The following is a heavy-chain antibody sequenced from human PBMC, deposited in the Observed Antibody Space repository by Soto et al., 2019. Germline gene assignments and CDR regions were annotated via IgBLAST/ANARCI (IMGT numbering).Heavy chain of an antibody. V-gene: IGHV3-30*18. J-gene: IGHJ4*02. CDR2: ISDDGSNK. CDR3: PKFDSSPSDFAY. Sequence: GGSLGLSYAASMLTFSSYGMHRVRQGPGRGLDRVAVISDDGSNKSYADSVKGRFTISRDNTKNTLYLQMNSLRAEDTAVYYCPKFDSSPSDFAYRGQRILVTVSS. CDR1: MLTFSSYG. D-gene: IGHD6-6*01.